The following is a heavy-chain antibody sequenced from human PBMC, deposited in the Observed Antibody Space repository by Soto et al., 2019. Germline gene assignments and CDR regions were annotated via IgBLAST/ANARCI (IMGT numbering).Heavy chain of an antibody. CDR2: IWYDGSNK. CDR3: ARDYYDSSGPRVDP. J-gene: IGHJ5*02. D-gene: IGHD3-22*01. V-gene: IGHV3-33*01. CDR1: GFTFSSYG. Sequence: PGGSLRLSCAASGFTFSSYGMHWVRQAPGKGLEWVAVIWYDGSNKYYADSVKGRFTISRDNSKNTLYLQMNSLRAEDTAVYYCARDYYDSSGPRVDPWGQGTLVTVSS.